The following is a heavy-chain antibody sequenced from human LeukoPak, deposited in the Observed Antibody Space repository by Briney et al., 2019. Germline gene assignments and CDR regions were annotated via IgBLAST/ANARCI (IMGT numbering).Heavy chain of an antibody. Sequence: SVKVSCKASGGTFSSYAISWVRQAPGQGLEWMGGIIPIFGSANYAQKFQGRVTITADESTSTAYVELSSLRSEDTALYYCARAPYSSGGSTNYYYYYYMDVWGKGTTVTVSS. J-gene: IGHJ6*03. V-gene: IGHV1-69*13. CDR3: ARAPYSSGGSTNYYYYYYMDV. D-gene: IGHD6-19*01. CDR1: GGTFSSYA. CDR2: IIPIFGSA.